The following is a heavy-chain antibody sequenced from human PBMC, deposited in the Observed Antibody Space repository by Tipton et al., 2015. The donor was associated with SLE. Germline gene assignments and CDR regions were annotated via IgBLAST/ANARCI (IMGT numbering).Heavy chain of an antibody. V-gene: IGHV3-53*05. D-gene: IGHD2-15*01. CDR3: VKEESIHYCSGGSCFDY. CDR2: IYSGGST. CDR1: GFTVSSNY. J-gene: IGHJ4*02. Sequence: SLRLSCAASGFTVSSNYMSWVRQAPGKGLEWVSVIYSGGSTYYADSVKGRFTISRDNSKNTLYLQMSSLRAEDTAVYYCVKEESIHYCSGGSCFDYWGQGTLVTVSS.